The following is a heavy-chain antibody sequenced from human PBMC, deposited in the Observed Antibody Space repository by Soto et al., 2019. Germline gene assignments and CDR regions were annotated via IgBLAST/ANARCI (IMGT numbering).Heavy chain of an antibody. CDR3: ARTIFGVVMTYYYYMDV. Sequence: SETLSLTCTVSGGSISSYYWSWIRQPPGKGLEWIGYIYYSGSTNYNPSLKSRVTISVDTSKNQFSLKLSSVTAADTAVYYCARTIFGVVMTYYYYMDVWGKGTTVTVSS. D-gene: IGHD3-3*01. V-gene: IGHV4-59*01. CDR2: IYYSGST. CDR1: GGSISSYY. J-gene: IGHJ6*03.